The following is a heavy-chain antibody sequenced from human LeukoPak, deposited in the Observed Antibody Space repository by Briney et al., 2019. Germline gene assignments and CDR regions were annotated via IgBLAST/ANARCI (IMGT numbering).Heavy chain of an antibody. CDR2: IGSDGSKK. Sequence: GRSLRLSCVASGSMFSDHAFHWVRQSPDKGLEWVALIGSDGSKKYYADSVQGRFTVSRENSKNTLFLQMNTLRADDTAVYFCARQMTSTRLFDSWGQGTLVTVSS. CDR1: GSMFSDHA. D-gene: IGHD5/OR15-5a*01. J-gene: IGHJ4*02. V-gene: IGHV3-30*04. CDR3: ARQMTSTRLFDS.